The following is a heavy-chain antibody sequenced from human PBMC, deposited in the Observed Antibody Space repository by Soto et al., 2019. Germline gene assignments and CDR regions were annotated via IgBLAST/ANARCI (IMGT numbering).Heavy chain of an antibody. D-gene: IGHD2-15*01. J-gene: IGHJ3*02. CDR3: AREGWSGSGGSWNDAFDI. V-gene: IGHV3-66*01. CDR2: IYSGGST. Sequence: GGSLRLSCAASGFTVSSNYMSWVRQAPGKGLEWVSVIYSGGSTYYADSVKGRFTISRDNSKNTLYLQMNSLRAEDTAVYYCAREGWSGSGGSWNDAFDIWGQGTMVTVSS. CDR1: GFTVSSNY.